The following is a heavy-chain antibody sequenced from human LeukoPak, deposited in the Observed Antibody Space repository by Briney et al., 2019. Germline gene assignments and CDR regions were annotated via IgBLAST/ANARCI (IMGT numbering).Heavy chain of an antibody. J-gene: IGHJ4*02. CDR1: GGTFSSYA. D-gene: IGHD6-13*01. Sequence: SVKVSCKASGGTFSSYAISWVRPAPGQGLEWMGGIIPIFGTANYAQKFQGRVTITADESTSTAYMELSSLRSEDTAVYYCARSSSSWSPPRSYYFDYWGQGTLVTVSS. CDR2: IIPIFGTA. V-gene: IGHV1-69*01. CDR3: ARSSSSWSPPRSYYFDY.